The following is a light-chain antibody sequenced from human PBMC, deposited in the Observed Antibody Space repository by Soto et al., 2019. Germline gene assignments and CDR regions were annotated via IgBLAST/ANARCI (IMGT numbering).Light chain of an antibody. Sequence: IQLTQSPSSLSASVGDRVTITCRASQGISSYLAWYQQKPGKAPKLLIYAASTLRSGVPSRFSGSGSGTDFTLTISSLQHEDFATYYCQQLNNYPITFGQGTRLEIK. CDR1: QGISSY. V-gene: IGKV1-9*01. J-gene: IGKJ5*01. CDR3: QQLNNYPIT. CDR2: AAS.